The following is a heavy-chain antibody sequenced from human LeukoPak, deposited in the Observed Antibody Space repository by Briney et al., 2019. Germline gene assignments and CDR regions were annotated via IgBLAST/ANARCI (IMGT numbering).Heavy chain of an antibody. CDR3: ARSGPVYSSSWYWFDP. Sequence: SETLSLTCTVSGGSISSYYWSWIRQPAGKGLEWIGRIYTSGSTNYNPSLKSRVTMSVDTSKNHFSQTLSSETAADTAVYYCARSGPVYSSSWYWFDPWGQGTLVTVSS. J-gene: IGHJ5*02. V-gene: IGHV4-4*07. CDR1: GGSISSYY. D-gene: IGHD6-13*01. CDR2: IYTSGST.